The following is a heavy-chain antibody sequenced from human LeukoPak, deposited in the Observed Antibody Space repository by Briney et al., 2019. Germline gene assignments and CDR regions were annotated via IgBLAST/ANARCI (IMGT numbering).Heavy chain of an antibody. CDR1: GFTFSSYA. D-gene: IGHD5-18*01. Sequence: GGSLRLSCAASGFTFSSYAMSWVRQAPGKGLEWVSAISGSGGSTYYADSVKGRFTISRDNSKNTLYLQMNSLRAEDTAVYYCAKGTRGYNYGFVSDYWGQGTLVTVSS. CDR2: ISGSGGST. CDR3: AKGTRGYNYGFVSDY. J-gene: IGHJ4*02. V-gene: IGHV3-23*01.